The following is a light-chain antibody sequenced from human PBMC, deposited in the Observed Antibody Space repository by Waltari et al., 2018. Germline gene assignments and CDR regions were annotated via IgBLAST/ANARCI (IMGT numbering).Light chain of an antibody. Sequence: MVMTQSPATLSVSPGERATLSCRASQSVSSNLAWYQQKPGQAPRLVIYGASTRATGIPARFSGSGSGTEFTLTISSLQSEDFAVYYCQQYNNWPPWTFGQGTKVEIK. CDR1: QSVSSN. J-gene: IGKJ1*01. CDR2: GAS. V-gene: IGKV3-15*01. CDR3: QQYNNWPPWT.